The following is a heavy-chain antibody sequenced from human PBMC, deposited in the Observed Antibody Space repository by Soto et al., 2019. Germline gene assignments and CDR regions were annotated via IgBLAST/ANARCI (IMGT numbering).Heavy chain of an antibody. J-gene: IGHJ4*02. Sequence: EVQLLESGGDWVQPGGSLRLSCAASGFTFNNYAMNWVRQAPGKGLEWVSTISGGGDGTYYAASVKGRFTISRDNSKNTVYLQMNSLRAEDTARYYCARHLGGMNSAVDYWGQGTLVTVSS. CDR3: ARHLGGMNSAVDY. CDR2: ISGGGDGT. D-gene: IGHD1-26*01. CDR1: GFTFNNYA. V-gene: IGHV3-23*01.